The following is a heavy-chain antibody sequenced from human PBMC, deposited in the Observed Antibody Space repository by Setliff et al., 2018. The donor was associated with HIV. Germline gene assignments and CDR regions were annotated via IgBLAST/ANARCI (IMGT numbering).Heavy chain of an antibody. Sequence: SETLSLTCVVSGGSINTGGYYWSWIRQHPGKGLEWIGYIYYSGSTYYNPSLKSRVTISVDTSKNQFSLKLSSVTAADTAVYYCARGSAGDMITFGGFDYWGQGTLVTVSS. CDR3: ARGSAGDMITFGGFDY. CDR1: GGSINTGGYY. J-gene: IGHJ4*02. CDR2: IYYSGST. D-gene: IGHD3-16*01. V-gene: IGHV4-31*11.